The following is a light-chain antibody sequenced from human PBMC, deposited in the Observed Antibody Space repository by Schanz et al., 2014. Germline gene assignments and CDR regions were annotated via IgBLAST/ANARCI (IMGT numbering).Light chain of an antibody. J-gene: IGKJ2*01. CDR3: QQRSNWPGT. V-gene: IGKV3-11*01. CDR2: DAS. CDR1: QSISSY. Sequence: EIVLTQSPATLSLSPGERATLSCRASQSISSYLGWYQQKPGQAPRLLIYDASNRATGIPARFSGSGSGTDFTLTISGLEPEDFALYFCQQRSNWPGTFGQGTKLEIK.